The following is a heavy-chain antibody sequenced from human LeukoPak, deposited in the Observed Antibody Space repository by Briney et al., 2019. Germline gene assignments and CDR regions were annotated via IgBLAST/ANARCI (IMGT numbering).Heavy chain of an antibody. Sequence: VGSLRLSCAPSGFTFIGSAMHWVRQASGEGLEWVGAIRSKAKSYATAYTASVEGRFTISRDDSNNTVYLQMNSQKTEDPAVYYCTIRGGYSSSSGGASKTFDYWGQGTLVTVSS. D-gene: IGHD6-6*01. J-gene: IGHJ4*02. CDR1: GFTFIGSA. V-gene: IGHV3-73*01. CDR2: IRSKAKSYAT. CDR3: TIRGGYSSSSGGASKTFDY.